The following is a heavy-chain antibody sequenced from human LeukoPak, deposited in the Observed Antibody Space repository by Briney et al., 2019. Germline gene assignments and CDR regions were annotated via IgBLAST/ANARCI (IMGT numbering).Heavy chain of an antibody. V-gene: IGHV4-34*01. D-gene: IGHD2-8*01. CDR3: ARALRRVYATTPYGMDV. CDR2: INHSGST. J-gene: IGHJ6*02. Sequence: PSETLSLTCAVYGGSFSGYYWSWIRQPPGKGLEWIGEINHSGSTNYNPSLKSRVTISVDTSKNQFSLKLSSVTAADTAVYYCARALRRVYATTPYGMDVWGQGTTVTVSS. CDR1: GGSFSGYY.